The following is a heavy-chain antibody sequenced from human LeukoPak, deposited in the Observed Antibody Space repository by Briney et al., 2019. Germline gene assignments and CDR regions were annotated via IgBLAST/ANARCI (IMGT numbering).Heavy chain of an antibody. J-gene: IGHJ4*02. Sequence: TLSLICTVSCYSISSAYYWGWIRQPPGKGLEWIGNIYHSGTTYYNPSLKSRVTISVDTSKNQFSLKLSSVTAADTAVYYCARDPLWFGEAVFDYWGQGTLVTVSS. D-gene: IGHD3-10*01. CDR3: ARDPLWFGEAVFDY. V-gene: IGHV4-38-2*02. CDR2: IYHSGTT. CDR1: CYSISSAYY.